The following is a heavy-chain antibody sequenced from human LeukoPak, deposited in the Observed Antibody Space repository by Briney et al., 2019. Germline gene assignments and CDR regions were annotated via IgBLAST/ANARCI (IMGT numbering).Heavy chain of an antibody. J-gene: IGHJ4*02. CDR3: AKYYYGSGSPGY. CDR1: GFTFSSYS. V-gene: IGHV3-48*01. CDR2: ISSSSSTI. Sequence: PGGSLRLSCAASGFTFSSYSMNWVRQARGRGLEWVSYISSSSSTIYYADSVKGRFTISRDNAKNSLYLQMNSLRAEDTAVYYCAKYYYGSGSPGYWGQGTLVTVSS. D-gene: IGHD3-10*01.